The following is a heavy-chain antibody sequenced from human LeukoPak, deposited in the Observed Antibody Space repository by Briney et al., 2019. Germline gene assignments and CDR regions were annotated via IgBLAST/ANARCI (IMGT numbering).Heavy chain of an antibody. J-gene: IGHJ4*02. V-gene: IGHV3-53*01. CDR3: ARGTTYGPDY. CDR1: GFTVSNNY. D-gene: IGHD2/OR15-2a*01. Sequence: SGGSLRLSCAASGFTVSNNYMNWVRQAPGKGLEWVSVIYSGGNTYYADSVKGRFTISRDNSKNTLYLQMNSLRAEDTAVYYCARGTTYGPDYWGQGTLVTVSS. CDR2: IYSGGNT.